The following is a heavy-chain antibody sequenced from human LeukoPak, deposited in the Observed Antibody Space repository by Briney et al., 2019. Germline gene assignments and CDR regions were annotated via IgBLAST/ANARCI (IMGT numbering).Heavy chain of an antibody. Sequence: SETLSLTCTVSGGSISSYYWSWIRQPAGKGLEWIGRIYTSGSTNYNPSLKSRVTMSVDTSENQFSLKLSSVTAADTAVYYCASNRRQLDAFDIWGQGTMVTVSS. D-gene: IGHD6-13*01. V-gene: IGHV4-4*07. CDR1: GGSISSYY. CDR3: ASNRRQLDAFDI. CDR2: IYTSGST. J-gene: IGHJ3*02.